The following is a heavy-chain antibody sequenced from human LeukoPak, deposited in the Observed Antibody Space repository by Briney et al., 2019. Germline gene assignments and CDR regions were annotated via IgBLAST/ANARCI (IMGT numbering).Heavy chain of an antibody. CDR2: IIPILGIA. Sequence: RASVKVSCKASGGTFSSYAISWVRQAPGQGLEWMGRIIPILGIANYAQKFQGRVTITADKSTSTAYMELSSLRSEDTAVYYCAKEGSFYCVGDCYTDFDYGGQEPRVPVS. D-gene: IGHD2-21*01. V-gene: IGHV1-69*04. CDR1: GGTFSSYA. J-gene: IGHJ4*02. CDR3: AKEGSFYCVGDCYTDFDY.